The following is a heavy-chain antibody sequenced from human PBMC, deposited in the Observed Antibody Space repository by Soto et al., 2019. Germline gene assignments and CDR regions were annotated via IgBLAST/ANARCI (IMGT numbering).Heavy chain of an antibody. Sequence: QLQRRESGPGLVKPSETLSLTCTVSGNSISGTSSFWAWIRQPPGKNLEWIGSVYYTGSTYYNSSLKSRVSISIDTSKNQFSLSLNSVTAADTAVYYCTRRVRSTGLLDYWGQGALVTVSS. CDR3: TRRVRSTGLLDY. CDR2: VYYTGST. D-gene: IGHD4-4*01. V-gene: IGHV4-39*01. CDR1: GNSISGTSSF. J-gene: IGHJ4*02.